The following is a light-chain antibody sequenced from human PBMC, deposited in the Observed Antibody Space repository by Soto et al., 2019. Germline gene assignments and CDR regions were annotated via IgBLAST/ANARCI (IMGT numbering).Light chain of an antibody. CDR1: QSVNSR. V-gene: IGKV3-20*01. CDR3: QHYGRSPIT. Sequence: PGTLSLSPGERATLSCRASQSVNSRLAWYQHKPGQAPRLLISGASSRATGTPDRFSGSGSATDFTLTISRLEPEDFALYYCQHYGRSPITFGQGTRLEIK. J-gene: IGKJ5*01. CDR2: GAS.